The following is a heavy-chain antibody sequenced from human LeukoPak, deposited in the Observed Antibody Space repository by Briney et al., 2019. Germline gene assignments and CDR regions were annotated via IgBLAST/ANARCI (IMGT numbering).Heavy chain of an antibody. CDR1: GYTFTSYY. V-gene: IGHV1-46*01. Sequence: ASVKVSCKASGYTFTSYYMHWVRQAPGQGLEWMGIINPSGGSTSYAQKFQGRVTMTRDTSTSTVYMELSSLRSGDTAVYYCARTPRGIVGATRYRMDYYGMDVWGQGTTVTVSS. CDR3: ARTPRGIVGATRYRMDYYGMDV. CDR2: INPSGGST. J-gene: IGHJ6*02. D-gene: IGHD1-26*01.